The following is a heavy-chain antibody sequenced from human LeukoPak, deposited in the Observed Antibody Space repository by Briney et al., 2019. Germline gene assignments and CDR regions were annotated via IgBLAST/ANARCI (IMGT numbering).Heavy chain of an antibody. D-gene: IGHD5-18*01. Sequence: SEILSLTCAVYGGSFSGYYWSWIRQPPGKGLEWIGEIPHDCNTNYNPSLKSRVTISVDTSENQFSLKLSSVTAAYTAVYYCASSPQFPRLGYSYGYLEDYYFDYWGQGTLVTVSS. CDR3: ASSPQFPRLGYSYGYLEDYYFDY. J-gene: IGHJ4*02. V-gene: IGHV4-34*01. CDR2: IPHDCNT. CDR1: GGSFSGYY.